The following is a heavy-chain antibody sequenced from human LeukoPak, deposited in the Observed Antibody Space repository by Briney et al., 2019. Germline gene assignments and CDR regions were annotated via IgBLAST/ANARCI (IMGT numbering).Heavy chain of an antibody. CDR1: GFXFNSYW. CDR3: ARARYGSGGHFFDF. Sequence: PGGSLRLSCAASGFXFNSYWISWVRQAPGKGLECVANIKQDGSEIYFVDSVKGRFTISRDNAKSSLYLQMNSLRGEDTAVYYCARARYGSGGHFFDFWGQGALVTVSS. V-gene: IGHV3-7*04. J-gene: IGHJ4*02. D-gene: IGHD3-10*01. CDR2: IKQDGSEI.